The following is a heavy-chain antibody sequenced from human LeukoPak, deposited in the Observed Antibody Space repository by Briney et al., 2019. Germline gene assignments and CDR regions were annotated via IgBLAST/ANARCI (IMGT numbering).Heavy chain of an antibody. V-gene: IGHV3-7*04. CDR1: VFTFTNYW. J-gene: IGHJ6*02. Sequence: GRSLRLSCAASVFTFTNYWMSWLRQAPGKGLEWLAIIKQDGSETYYVDSVKGRFTISRDNAKNSLYLQMSSLRADDRAVYYCARDRLFWSGPLTSYAYYGMDVWGQGTTVTVSS. CDR3: ARDRLFWSGPLTSYAYYGMDV. CDR2: IKQDGSET. D-gene: IGHD3-3*01.